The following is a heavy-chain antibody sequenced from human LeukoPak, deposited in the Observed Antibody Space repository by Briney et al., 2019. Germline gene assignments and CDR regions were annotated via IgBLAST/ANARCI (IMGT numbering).Heavy chain of an antibody. CDR3: ATQRGSYLWGTDFDY. V-gene: IGHV1-2*02. Sequence: ASVKVSCKASGYTFTGYYMHWVRQAPGQGLEWMGWINPNSGDTKYAQNFQGRATMTRDTSISTAYMELSRLRSDDTAVYYCATQRGSYLWGTDFDYWGQGTLVTVSS. CDR1: GYTFTGYY. D-gene: IGHD3-16*01. CDR2: INPNSGDT. J-gene: IGHJ4*02.